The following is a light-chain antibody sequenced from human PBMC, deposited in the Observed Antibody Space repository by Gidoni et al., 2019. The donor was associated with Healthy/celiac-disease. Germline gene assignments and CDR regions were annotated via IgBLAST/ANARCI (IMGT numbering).Light chain of an antibody. V-gene: IGLV2-14*01. CDR2: EVS. CDR1: SSDVGGYNY. CDR3: SSYTSSSTPADWV. Sequence: QSALTQPASVSGSPGQSITISCTGTSSDVGGYNYVSWYQQHPGKAPKLMIYEVSNRPSGVSNRFSGSKSGNTASLTISGLQAEDEADYYCSSYTSSSTPADWVFGGGTKLTVL. J-gene: IGLJ3*02.